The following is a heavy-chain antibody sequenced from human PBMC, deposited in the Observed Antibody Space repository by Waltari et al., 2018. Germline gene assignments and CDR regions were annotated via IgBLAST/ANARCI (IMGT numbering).Heavy chain of an antibody. CDR1: GYSFTSYW. J-gene: IGHJ4*02. CDR2: IYPCYSDT. V-gene: IGHV5-51*01. CDR3: ARTPWYSGSYYYFDY. D-gene: IGHD1-26*01. Sequence: EVQLVQSGAEVKKPGESLKISCKGSGYSFTSYWIGWVRQMPGKGLEWMGIIYPCYSDTRYSPSFQGQVTISADKSISTAYLQWSSRKAADTAMYYCARTPWYSGSYYYFDYWGQGTLVTVSS.